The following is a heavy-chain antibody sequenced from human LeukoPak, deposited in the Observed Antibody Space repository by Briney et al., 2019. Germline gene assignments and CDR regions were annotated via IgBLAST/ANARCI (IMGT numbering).Heavy chain of an antibody. D-gene: IGHD3-16*01. CDR2: INPSGGST. CDR1: GYTFTSHY. Sequence: ASVKVSFEASGYTFTSHYMHWVRQAPGQGLEWMGMINPSGGSTTYAQKFQGRVTMTRDTSTSTVYMELSCLRSEDTAVYYCARDPYSRGRANYFTYWGQGTLVTVSS. V-gene: IGHV1-46*01. J-gene: IGHJ4*02. CDR3: ARDPYSRGRANYFTY.